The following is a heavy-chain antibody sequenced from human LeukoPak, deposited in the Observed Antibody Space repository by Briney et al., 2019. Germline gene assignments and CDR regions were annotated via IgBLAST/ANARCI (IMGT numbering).Heavy chain of an antibody. CDR2: IRYDGSDK. CDR1: GFTFSSYG. CDR3: AKEGRPWLLYYMDV. V-gene: IGHV3-30*02. J-gene: IGHJ6*03. Sequence: PGGSLRLSCAASGFTFSSYGMHWVRQAPGKGLQWVAFIRYDGSDKYYADSVKGRFTISRDNSKNTLYLQMNSLRPEDTAVYYCAKEGRPWLLYYMDVWGKGNTVTISS. D-gene: IGHD5-24*01.